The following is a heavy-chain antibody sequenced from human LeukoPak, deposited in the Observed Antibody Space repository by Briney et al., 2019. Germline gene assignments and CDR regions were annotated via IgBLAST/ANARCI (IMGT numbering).Heavy chain of an antibody. D-gene: IGHD2-21*02. Sequence: ASVKVSCKASGFTFTGYYIHWVRQAPGQGLEWMGYINPHSGGANSPQKFQGRVTMTTDTSISAAYMELSSLISDDTAMYYCVREGNELLSKNFDYWGQGTLVTVSS. V-gene: IGHV1-2*02. CDR2: INPHSGGA. J-gene: IGHJ4*02. CDR3: VREGNELLSKNFDY. CDR1: GFTFTGYY.